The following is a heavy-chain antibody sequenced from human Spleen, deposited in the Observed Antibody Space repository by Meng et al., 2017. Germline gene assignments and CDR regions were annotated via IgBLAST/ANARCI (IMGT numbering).Heavy chain of an antibody. CDR3: ARDLSNEGSYVYYGMDV. Sequence: GGSLRLSCAASGFTFNNYAMNWVRQAPGKGLEWVSAVSDSGGTTYYADSVKGRFTISRDNAKNSLYLQMNSLRAEDTAVYYCARDLSNEGSYVYYGMDVWGQGTTVTVSS. CDR1: GFTFNNYA. CDR2: VSDSGGTT. V-gene: IGHV3-23*01. D-gene: IGHD3-10*01. J-gene: IGHJ6*02.